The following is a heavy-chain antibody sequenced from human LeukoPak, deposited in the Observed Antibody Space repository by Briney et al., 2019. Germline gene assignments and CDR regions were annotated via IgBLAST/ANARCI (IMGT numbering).Heavy chain of an antibody. CDR1: GGSISSGGYY. D-gene: IGHD2-15*01. CDR2: IYYSGST. Sequence: SETLSLTCTVSGGSISSGGYYWSWVRQHPGKGLEWIGYIYYSGSTNYNPSLKSRVTISVDTSKNQFSLKLSSVTAADTAVYYCARLGQGAAWDWGQGTLVTVSS. J-gene: IGHJ4*02. V-gene: IGHV4-61*08. CDR3: ARLGQGAAWD.